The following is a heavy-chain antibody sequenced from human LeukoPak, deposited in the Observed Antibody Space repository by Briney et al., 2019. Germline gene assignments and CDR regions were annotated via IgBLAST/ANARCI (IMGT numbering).Heavy chain of an antibody. J-gene: IGHJ5*02. CDR3: ASGGRYYYDSSGYYH. D-gene: IGHD3-22*01. CDR2: IYSGGST. V-gene: IGHV3-66*01. CDR1: GFTVSSNY. Sequence: GGSLRLSCAASGFTVSSNYMSWVRQAPGKGLEWVSVIYSGGSTYYADSVKGRFTISRDNSKNTLYLQMNSLRAEDTAVYYCASGGRYYYDSSGYYHWGQGTLVTVSS.